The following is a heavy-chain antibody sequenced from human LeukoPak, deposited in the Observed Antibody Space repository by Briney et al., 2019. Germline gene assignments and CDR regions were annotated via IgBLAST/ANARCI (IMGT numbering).Heavy chain of an antibody. J-gene: IGHJ3*02. CDR2: ISSSSSTI. CDR1: GFTFSSYS. D-gene: IGHD6-13*01. Sequence: GGSLRLSCAASGFTFSSYSMNWVRQAPGKGLEWVSYISSSSSTIYYADSVKGRFTISRDNAKNSLYLQMNSLRAEDTAVYYCATSPPRIALHAFDIWGQGTMVTVSS. CDR3: ATSPPRIALHAFDI. V-gene: IGHV3-48*04.